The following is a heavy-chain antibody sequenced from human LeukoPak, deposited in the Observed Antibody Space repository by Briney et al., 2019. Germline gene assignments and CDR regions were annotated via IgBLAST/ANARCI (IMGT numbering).Heavy chain of an antibody. D-gene: IGHD3-9*01. V-gene: IGHV4-34*01. CDR2: INHSGST. CDR1: GGSFSGYY. J-gene: IGHJ4*02. Sequence: SETLSLTCAVYGGSFSGYYWSWIRQPPGKGLEWIGEINHSGSTNYNPSLKSRVTISVDTSKNQFSLKLSSVIAADTAVYYCARARYYDILTGYYKAPYFDYWGQGTLVTVSS. CDR3: ARARYYDILTGYYKAPYFDY.